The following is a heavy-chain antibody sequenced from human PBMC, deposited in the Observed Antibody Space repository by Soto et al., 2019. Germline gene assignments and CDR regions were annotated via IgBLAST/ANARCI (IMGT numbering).Heavy chain of an antibody. Sequence: PSETLSLTCTVSGGSITTYYWSWIRQPPGKGLEWIGYIHDSGSTNYNPSLKSRVTISVDTSKNQFSLKLSSVTAADTAVYYCARDDYSNFGWFDPWGRGTLVTVSS. D-gene: IGHD4-4*01. CDR1: GGSITTYY. J-gene: IGHJ5*02. CDR3: ARDDYSNFGWFDP. V-gene: IGHV4-59*01. CDR2: IHDSGST.